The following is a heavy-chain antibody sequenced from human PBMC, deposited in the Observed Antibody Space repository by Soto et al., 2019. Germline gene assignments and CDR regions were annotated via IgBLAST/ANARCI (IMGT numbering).Heavy chain of an antibody. D-gene: IGHD3-16*01. CDR2: LSSDGFGA. CDR3: ARDLGGPDY. CDR1: DFSLSPYW. J-gene: IGHJ4*02. Sequence: HPGGSLRLSCAASDFSLSPYWMHWVRQVPGRGLEWVARLSSDGFGAAYADSVKGRFFISRDIARNTLSLQMSSLRADDTAVYYCARDLGGPDYWGRGTSVTVSS. V-gene: IGHV3-74*03.